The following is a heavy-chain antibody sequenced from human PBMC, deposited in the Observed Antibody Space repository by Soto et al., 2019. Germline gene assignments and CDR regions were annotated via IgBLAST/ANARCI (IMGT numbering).Heavy chain of an antibody. V-gene: IGHV1-18*01. CDR3: ARDLALSFVVVVAATRFDY. D-gene: IGHD2-15*01. CDR1: GYTFTSYG. J-gene: IGHJ4*02. CDR2: ISAYNGNT. Sequence: VASVKVSCKASGYTFTSYGISWVRQAPGQGLEWMGWISAYNGNTNYAQKLQGRVTMTTDTSTSTAYMELRSLRSDDTAVYYCARDLALSFVVVVAATRFDYWGQGTLVTVSS.